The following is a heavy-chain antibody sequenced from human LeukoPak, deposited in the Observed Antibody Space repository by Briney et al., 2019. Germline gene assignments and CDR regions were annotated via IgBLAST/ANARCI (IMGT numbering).Heavy chain of an antibody. J-gene: IGHJ4*02. D-gene: IGHD3-22*01. Sequence: GGSLRLSCAASGFTFSSYSMNWVRQAPGKGLEWVSSISSSSSYIYYADSVKGRFTISRDNAKNTLYLQMNSLRAEDTAVYYCARDLFPYYYDSSGYFFDYWGQGTLVTVSS. V-gene: IGHV3-21*01. CDR3: ARDLFPYYYDSSGYFFDY. CDR2: ISSSSSYI. CDR1: GFTFSSYS.